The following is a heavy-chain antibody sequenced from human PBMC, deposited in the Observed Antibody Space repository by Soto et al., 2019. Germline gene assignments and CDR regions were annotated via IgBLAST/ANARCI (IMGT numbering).Heavy chain of an antibody. CDR3: ARDRDCSGGSCYSAWFDP. Sequence: QVQLVQSGAEVKKPGSSVNVSCKASGGTFSSYAISWVRQAPGQGLEWMGGIIPIFGTANYAQKFQGRVTITADESTSTAYMELSSLRSEDTAVYYCARDRDCSGGSCYSAWFDPWGQGTLVTVSS. CDR2: IIPIFGTA. D-gene: IGHD2-15*01. J-gene: IGHJ5*02. CDR1: GGTFSSYA. V-gene: IGHV1-69*01.